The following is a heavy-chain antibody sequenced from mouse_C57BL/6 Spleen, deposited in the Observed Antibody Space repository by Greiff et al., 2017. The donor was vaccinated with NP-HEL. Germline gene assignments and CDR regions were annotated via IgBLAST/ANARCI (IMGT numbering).Heavy chain of an antibody. J-gene: IGHJ2*01. Sequence: EVQLVESGGGLVKPGGSLKLSCAASGFTFSDYGMHWVRQAPEKGLEWVAYISSGSSTIYYADTVKGRFTISRDNAKNTLFLQMTSLRSEDTAMYYCARMGEGYFDYWGQGTTLTVSS. V-gene: IGHV5-17*01. CDR1: GFTFSDYG. CDR3: ARMGEGYFDY. CDR2: ISSGSSTI.